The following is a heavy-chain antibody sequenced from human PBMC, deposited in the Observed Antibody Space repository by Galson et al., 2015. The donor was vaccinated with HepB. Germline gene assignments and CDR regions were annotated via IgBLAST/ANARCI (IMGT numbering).Heavy chain of an antibody. D-gene: IGHD2-2*01. V-gene: IGHV3-21*01. CDR2: MSSSTNYI. CDR1: GFTFSNYA. Sequence: SLRLSCAASGFTFSNYAMSWVRQAPGKGLEWVSSMSSSTNYINYADSVKGRFTVSIDNAKNSLFLQMNSLRAEDTAVYYCATNTPAAVMRASGMDVWGQGTAVTVSS. CDR3: ATNTPAAVMRASGMDV. J-gene: IGHJ6*02.